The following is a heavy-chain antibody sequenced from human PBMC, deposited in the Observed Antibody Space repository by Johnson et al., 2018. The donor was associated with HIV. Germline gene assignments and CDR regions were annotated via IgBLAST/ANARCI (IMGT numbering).Heavy chain of an antibody. J-gene: IGHJ3*02. CDR3: ARVTTMIVVVFAFDI. Sequence: QVQLVESGGGVVQPGKSLRLSCAASGFMFSSYAMHWVRQAPGKGLEWVAVISYDGSNKYYADSVKGRFTISRDNSKNTLYLQMNSLRAEDTAVYYCARVTTMIVVVFAFDIWGQGTMVTVSS. V-gene: IGHV3-30-3*01. CDR1: GFMFSSYA. CDR2: ISYDGSNK. D-gene: IGHD3-22*01.